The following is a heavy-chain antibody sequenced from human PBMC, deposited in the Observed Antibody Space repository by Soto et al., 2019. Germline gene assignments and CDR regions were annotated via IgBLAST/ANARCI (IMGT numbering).Heavy chain of an antibody. J-gene: IGHJ3*02. V-gene: IGHV4-59*01. D-gene: IGHD2-15*01. CDR3: ASSRYCSGGSCYSDDAFDI. CDR2: IYYSGST. CDR1: GGSISSYY. Sequence: SETLCLTCTVSGGSISSYYWSWIRQPPGKGLEWIGYIYYSGSTNYNPSLKSRVTISVDTSKNQFSLKLSSVTAADTAVYYCASSRYCSGGSCYSDDAFDIWGQGTMVTGSS.